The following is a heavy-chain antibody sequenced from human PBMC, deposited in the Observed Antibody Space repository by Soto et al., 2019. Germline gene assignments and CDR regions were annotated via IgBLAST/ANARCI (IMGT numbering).Heavy chain of an antibody. D-gene: IGHD3-22*01. V-gene: IGHV4-31*03. CDR3: AREDRNYYDSSGYYQ. Sequence: SETLSLTCTVSGGSISSGSYYWSWIRQHPGKGLEWIGYIHSGGSTNYKSSLKSRVTISKDASKNQFSLNLGSVTAADTAVYYCAREDRNYYDSSGYYQWGQGTQVTVSS. J-gene: IGHJ4*02. CDR1: GGSISSGSYY. CDR2: IHSGGST.